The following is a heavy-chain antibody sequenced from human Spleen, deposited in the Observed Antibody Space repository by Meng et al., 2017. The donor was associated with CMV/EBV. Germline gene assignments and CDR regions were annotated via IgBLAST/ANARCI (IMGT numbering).Heavy chain of an antibody. CDR1: FANCF. J-gene: IGHJ5*02. Sequence: FANCFLHWVRQAPEQGLEWMGMINPSGATTTYAQKFQGRVTMTRDTSASTVYMELSGLKSEDTAVYYCARDLQYCNGGTCFSGWFDPWGQGTLVTVSS. CDR2: INPSGATT. V-gene: IGHV1-46*01. D-gene: IGHD2-15*01. CDR3: ARDLQYCNGGTCFSGWFDP.